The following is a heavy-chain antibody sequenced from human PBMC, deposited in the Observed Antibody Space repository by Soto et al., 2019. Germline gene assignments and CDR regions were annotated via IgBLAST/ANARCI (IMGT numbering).Heavy chain of an antibody. CDR2: IIPIFGTA. D-gene: IGHD1-26*01. V-gene: IGHV1-69*13. J-gene: IGHJ6*02. CDR1: GGTLSIYA. Sequence: GASVKVSCKASGGTLSIYAISWVRQSPGQGLEWMGGIIPIFGTANYAQKFQGRVTITADESTSTAYMELSSLRSEDTAVYYCARDVSGSYPRTYGMDVWGQGTTVTV. CDR3: ARDVSGSYPRTYGMDV.